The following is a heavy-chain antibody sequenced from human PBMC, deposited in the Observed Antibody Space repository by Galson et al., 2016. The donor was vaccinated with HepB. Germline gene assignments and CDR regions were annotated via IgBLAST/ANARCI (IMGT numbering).Heavy chain of an antibody. CDR1: GYTFTSYY. CDR2: INPSGGSP. CDR3: ARDLAYYGSGTPYFDF. V-gene: IGHV1-46*01. D-gene: IGHD3-10*01. Sequence: SVKVSCKASGYTFTSYYTHWVRQAPGQGLEWMGIINPSGGSPSYARIFQGRVSMTRDTSTSTVYMELSSLSSEDTAVYYCARDLAYYGSGTPYFDFWGQGTLVTVSS. J-gene: IGHJ4*02.